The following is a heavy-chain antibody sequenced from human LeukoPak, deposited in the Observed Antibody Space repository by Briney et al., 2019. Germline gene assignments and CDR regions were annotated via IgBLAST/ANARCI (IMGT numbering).Heavy chain of an antibody. CDR1: GFTFSSYA. CDR3: ARDLTSGSLFDY. Sequence: GGSLRLSCAASGFTFSSYAMHWVRQAPGEGLEWVAVISYDGSNKYYADSVKGRFTISRDNSKNTLYLQMISLRAEDTVVYYCARDLTSGSLFDYWGQGTLVTVSS. CDR2: ISYDGSNK. D-gene: IGHD1-26*01. V-gene: IGHV3-30-3*01. J-gene: IGHJ4*02.